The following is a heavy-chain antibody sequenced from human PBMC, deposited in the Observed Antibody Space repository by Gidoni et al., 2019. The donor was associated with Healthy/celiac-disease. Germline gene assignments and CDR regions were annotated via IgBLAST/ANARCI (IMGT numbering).Heavy chain of an antibody. V-gene: IGHV1-18*01. CDR2: ISAYNGNT. CDR1: GYTFTSYG. CDR3: ARDDSLRGPNWFDP. D-gene: IGHD4-17*01. Sequence: QVQLVQSGAAVKKPGASVKGSCKASGYTFTSYGISWVRQAPGQGLEWMGWISAYNGNTNYAQKLQGRVTMTTDTSTSTAYMELRSLRSDDTAVYDCARDDSLRGPNWFDPWGQGTLVTVSS. J-gene: IGHJ5*02.